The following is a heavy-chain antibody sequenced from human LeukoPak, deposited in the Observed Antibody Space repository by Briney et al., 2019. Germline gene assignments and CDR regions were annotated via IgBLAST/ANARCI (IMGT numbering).Heavy chain of an antibody. CDR1: GFTFSSYS. V-gene: IGHV3-21*01. CDR2: ISSSSSYI. CDR3: ARDLAGVASL. J-gene: IGHJ4*02. D-gene: IGHD3-3*01. Sequence: GGSLRLSCAASGFTFSSYSMNWVRQAPGKGLEWVSSISSSSSYIYYADSVKGRFTISRDNAKNSLYLQMNSLRADDTAVYYCARDLAGVASLWGQGTLVTVSS.